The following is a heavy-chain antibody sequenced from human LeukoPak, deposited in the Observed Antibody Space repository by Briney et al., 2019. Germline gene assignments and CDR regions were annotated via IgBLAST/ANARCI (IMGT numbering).Heavy chain of an antibody. J-gene: IGHJ4*02. V-gene: IGHV3-21*01. CDR1: GFTFSSYS. D-gene: IGHD6-13*01. CDR3: ACARAGYSSSWYRVDY. CDR2: ISSSSSYI. Sequence: GGSLRLSCAASGFTFSSYSMNWVRQAPGKGLEWVSSISSSSSYIYYADSVKGRFTISRDNAKNSLYPQMNSLRAEDTAVYYCACARAGYSSSWYRVDYWGQGTLVTVSS.